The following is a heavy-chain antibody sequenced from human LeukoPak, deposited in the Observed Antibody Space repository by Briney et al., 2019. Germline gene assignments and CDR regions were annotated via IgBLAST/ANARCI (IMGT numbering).Heavy chain of an antibody. CDR3: ARDLGSGSYVGY. Sequence: GGSLRLSCAASGFTVSNNYMSWVRQAPGKGLEWVSVIYSGGGTYYADSVKGRYTISRDNSKNTVYLQMNSLRAEDTAVYYCARDLGSGSYVGYWGQGTLVTVSS. V-gene: IGHV3-53*01. CDR1: GFTVSNNY. J-gene: IGHJ4*02. D-gene: IGHD3-10*02. CDR2: IYSGGGT.